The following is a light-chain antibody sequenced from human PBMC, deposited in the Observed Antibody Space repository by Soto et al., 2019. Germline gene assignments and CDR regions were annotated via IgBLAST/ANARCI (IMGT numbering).Light chain of an antibody. J-gene: IGKJ1*01. CDR1: QSVSSNY. Sequence: EIVLTQSPGTLSLSPGEGATLSCRASQSVSSNYLVWYQQKPGQAPRLLIFAASTRATGIPERFSGSGSGTDFTLTISRLETEDFSVYYCQQYGRSPWTFDQGTKVEIK. CDR3: QQYGRSPWT. CDR2: AAS. V-gene: IGKV3-20*01.